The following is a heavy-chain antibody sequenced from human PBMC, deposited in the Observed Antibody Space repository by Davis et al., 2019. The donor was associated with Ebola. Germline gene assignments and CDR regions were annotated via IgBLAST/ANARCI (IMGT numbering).Heavy chain of an antibody. D-gene: IGHD3-16*01. J-gene: IGHJ6*02. Sequence: GESLKISCAASGFTFSDYYMSWIRQAPGKGLEWVSYISSSGSTIYYADSVKGRFTISRDNAKNALYLQMKSLRDEDTAVYYCARNIFGGAPYYDYYGMDAWGQGTTVTVSS. V-gene: IGHV3-11*04. CDR2: ISSSGSTI. CDR3: ARNIFGGAPYYDYYGMDA. CDR1: GFTFSDYY.